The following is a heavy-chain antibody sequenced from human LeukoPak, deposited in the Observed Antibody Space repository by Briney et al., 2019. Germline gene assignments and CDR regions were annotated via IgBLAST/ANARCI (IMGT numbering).Heavy chain of an antibody. V-gene: IGHV3-23*01. Sequence: GGSLRLSCAASGFTFSSYAMSWVRQDPGKGLEWVSAISGSGGSTYYADSVKGRFTISRDNSKNTLYLQMNSLRAEDTAVYYCTTGTWIQLWLADYWGQGTLVTVSS. J-gene: IGHJ4*02. CDR1: GFTFSSYA. CDR2: ISGSGGST. D-gene: IGHD5-18*01. CDR3: TTGTWIQLWLADY.